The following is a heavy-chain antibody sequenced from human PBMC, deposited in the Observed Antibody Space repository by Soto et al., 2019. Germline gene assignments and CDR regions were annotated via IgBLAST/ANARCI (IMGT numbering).Heavy chain of an antibody. CDR1: GYNFSAYY. CDR2: LNPRNGQT. D-gene: IGHD5-18*01. J-gene: IGHJ4*02. CDR3: ARETDTSMVGY. V-gene: IGHV1-8*01. Sequence: QVQLVQSGAEVKKPGASVKVSCQTSGYNFSAYYFNWVRQAAGQGPEWMGWLNPRNGQTGYVQKFRGRVTMTRDTSIATVYLELSRLTSEDPAIYFCARETDTSMVGYWGQGTLVTVSS.